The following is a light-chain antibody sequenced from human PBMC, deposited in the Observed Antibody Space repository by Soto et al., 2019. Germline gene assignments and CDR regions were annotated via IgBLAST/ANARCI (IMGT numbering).Light chain of an antibody. V-gene: IGLV2-14*01. CDR2: DVS. J-gene: IGLJ2*01. CDR3: GSYTTINTMI. CDR1: SGDVGAYNY. Sequence: QSVLTQPASVSGSPGQSITISCAGTSGDVGAYNYVTWFQQYPGKVPKLIIYDVSDRPSGVSDRFSGSKSGNTASLTISGLLAEDDADYYCGSYTTINTMIFGGGTKLTVL.